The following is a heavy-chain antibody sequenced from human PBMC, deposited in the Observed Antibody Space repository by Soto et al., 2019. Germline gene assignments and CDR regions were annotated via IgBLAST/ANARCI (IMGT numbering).Heavy chain of an antibody. Sequence: GGSLRLSCAASGFTFSSYWMHWVRQAPGKGLVWVSRINSDGSSTSYADSVKGRFTISRDNAKNTLYLQMNSLRAEDTAVYYCARVGEDFWSARYYYYYYYMDVWGKGTTVTVSS. CDR3: ARVGEDFWSARYYYYYYYMDV. J-gene: IGHJ6*03. V-gene: IGHV3-74*01. D-gene: IGHD3-3*01. CDR2: INSDGSST. CDR1: GFTFSSYW.